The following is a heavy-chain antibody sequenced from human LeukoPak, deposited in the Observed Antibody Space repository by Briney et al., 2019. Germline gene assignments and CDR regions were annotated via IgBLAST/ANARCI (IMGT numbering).Heavy chain of an antibody. CDR3: AELGITMIGGV. D-gene: IGHD3-10*02. J-gene: IGHJ6*04. V-gene: IGHV3-48*01. Sequence: GGSLRLSCAASGFTFSIYAMHWVRQAPGKGLEWVSYISSSSSTIYYADSVKGRFTISRDNAKNSLYLQMNSLRADDTAVYYCAELGITMIGGVWGKGTTVTISS. CDR1: GFTFSIYA. CDR2: ISSSSSTI.